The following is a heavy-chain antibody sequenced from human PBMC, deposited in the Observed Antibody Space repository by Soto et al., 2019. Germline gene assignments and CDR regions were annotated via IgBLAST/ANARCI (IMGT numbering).Heavy chain of an antibody. CDR3: ARISRVPDKGRNSGMDV. D-gene: IGHD1-1*01. J-gene: IGHJ6*02. V-gene: IGHV5-51*01. Sequence: XDSLKVSCKCSGNTFTDYWIALVLQMPGKGLEWMGMIYPGDSDTRYSPSFQGQGTISADKSMTTAYLQWNSLKASDTAMYYCARISRVPDKGRNSGMDVWGQGTTVTVPS. CDR1: GNTFTDYW. CDR2: IYPGDSDT.